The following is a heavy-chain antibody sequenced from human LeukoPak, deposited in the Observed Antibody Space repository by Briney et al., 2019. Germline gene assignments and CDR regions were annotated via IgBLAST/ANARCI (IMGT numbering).Heavy chain of an antibody. CDR2: IYYSGTT. J-gene: IGHJ4*02. CDR3: ASLAYRGYLFDH. D-gene: IGHD5-12*01. Sequence: SETLSLTCIVSGGSISSSSYYWGWIRQPPGKGLEWIGSIYYSGTTYNNPSLKSRVTISVDTSKNQFSLKLSSVTAADTAVYYCASLAYRGYLFDHWGQGTLVTVSS. V-gene: IGHV4-39*01. CDR1: GGSISSSSYY.